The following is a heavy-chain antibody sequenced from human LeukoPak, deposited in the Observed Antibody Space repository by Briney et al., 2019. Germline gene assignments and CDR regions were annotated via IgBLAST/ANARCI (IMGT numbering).Heavy chain of an antibody. D-gene: IGHD6-13*01. Sequence: ASVKVSCKASGYTFTGYYMHWVRQAPGQGLEWMGWINPNSGGTNYAQKFQGRVTMTRDTSISTAYMGLSRLRSDDTAVYYCARVLSLPIAAAVSNWFDPWGQGTLVTVSS. CDR3: ARVLSLPIAAAVSNWFDP. V-gene: IGHV1-2*02. J-gene: IGHJ5*02. CDR2: INPNSGGT. CDR1: GYTFTGYY.